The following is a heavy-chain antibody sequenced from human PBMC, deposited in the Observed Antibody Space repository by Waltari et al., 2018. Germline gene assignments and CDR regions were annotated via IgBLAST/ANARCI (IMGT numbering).Heavy chain of an antibody. Sequence: QVQLQQWGAGLLKPSETLSLTCAVYGGSFSGYYWSWIRQPPGKGLEWIGEINHSGSTNYNRSLKSRVTISVDTSKNQFSLKLSSVTAADTAVYYCARGSWFGELLYYYYGMDVWGQGTTVTVSS. V-gene: IGHV4-34*01. CDR3: ARGSWFGELLYYYYGMDV. CDR2: INHSGST. D-gene: IGHD3-10*01. CDR1: GGSFSGYY. J-gene: IGHJ6*02.